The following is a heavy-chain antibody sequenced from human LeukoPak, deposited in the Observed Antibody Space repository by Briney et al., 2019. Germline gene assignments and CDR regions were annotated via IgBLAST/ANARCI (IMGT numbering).Heavy chain of an antibody. V-gene: IGHV3-33*01. CDR2: IWYDGSNK. Sequence: PGGSLRLSCAASGFTFSSYGIHWVRQAPGKGLEWVSLIWYDGSNKYYADSVKGRFTISRDDSKNTLYLQMNSLSPEDTAVYYCARGNAAMIDYWGQGTLVTVSS. CDR3: ARGNAAMIDY. D-gene: IGHD5-18*01. CDR1: GFTFSSYG. J-gene: IGHJ4*02.